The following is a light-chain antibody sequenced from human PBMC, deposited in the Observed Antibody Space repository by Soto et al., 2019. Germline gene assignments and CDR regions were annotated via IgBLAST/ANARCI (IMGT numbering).Light chain of an antibody. Sequence: DIQLTQSPSTLSASVGDRVTITCRASRRIINWLAWYQQKAGKGPKLLIYKASNLQTGDPSRVSGSEYCTEFTLTISSLQPDYVAPYYCQHYSDHWKFGQGTKV. CDR1: RRIINW. CDR2: KAS. J-gene: IGKJ1*01. V-gene: IGKV1-5*03. CDR3: QHYSDHWK.